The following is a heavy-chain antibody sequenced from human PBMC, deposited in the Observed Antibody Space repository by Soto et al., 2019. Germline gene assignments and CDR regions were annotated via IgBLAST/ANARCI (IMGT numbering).Heavy chain of an antibody. CDR3: ARVFGRRDGYNWPFDY. CDR2: IIPIFGTA. CDR1: GGTFSSYA. Sequence: QVQLVQSGAEVKKPGSSVKVSCKASGGTFSSYAISWVRQAPGQGLEWMGGIIPIFGTANYAQKFQGRVTITADESTSTAYMELSSLRSEDTAMYYCARVFGRRDGYNWPFDYWGQGTLVTVSS. D-gene: IGHD5-12*01. J-gene: IGHJ4*02. V-gene: IGHV1-69*01.